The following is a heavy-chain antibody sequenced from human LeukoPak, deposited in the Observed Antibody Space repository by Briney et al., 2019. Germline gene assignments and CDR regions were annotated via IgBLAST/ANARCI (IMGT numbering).Heavy chain of an antibody. CDR2: IYYSGST. CDR1: GGSISSGGYY. V-gene: IGHV4-61*08. J-gene: IGHJ4*02. D-gene: IGHD3-10*01. Sequence: SQTLSLTCTVSGGSISSGGYYWSWIRQPPGKGLEWIGYIYYSGSTNYNPSLKSRVTISVDTSKNQFSLKLSSVTAADTAVHYCARLMETYYYGSGSYYFLDYWGQGTLVTVSS. CDR3: ARLMETYYYGSGSYYFLDY.